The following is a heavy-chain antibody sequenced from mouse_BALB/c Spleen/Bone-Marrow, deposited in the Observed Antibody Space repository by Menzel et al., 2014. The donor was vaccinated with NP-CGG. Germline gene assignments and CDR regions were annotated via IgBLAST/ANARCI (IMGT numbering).Heavy chain of an antibody. CDR2: ISSGGSYT. V-gene: IGHV5-6*02. Sequence: EVKLEESGGDLVKPGGSLKLSCAASGFTFSSYGMSWVRQTPDERLEWVATISSGGSYTYYPDSVKGRFTISRDNAKNTLYLQVSSLKSEDTAMYYCARQEITTRNAWFAYWGQGTLVTVSA. CDR1: GFTFSSYG. J-gene: IGHJ3*01. CDR3: ARQEITTRNAWFAY. D-gene: IGHD2-4*01.